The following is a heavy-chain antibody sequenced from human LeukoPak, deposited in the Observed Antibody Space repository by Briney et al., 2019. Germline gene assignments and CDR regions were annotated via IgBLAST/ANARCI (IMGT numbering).Heavy chain of an antibody. J-gene: IGHJ4*02. V-gene: IGHV5-51*01. CDR3: ARPGRWYSGSYYSDLWIPPFDY. Sequence: RGESLKISCKGSGYSFTSYWIGWVRQMPGKGLEWMGIIYPGDSDTRYSPSFQGQVTISADKSISTAYLQWSSLKASDTAMYYCARPGRWYSGSYYSDLWIPPFDYWGQGTLVTVSS. CDR1: GYSFTSYW. CDR2: IYPGDSDT. D-gene: IGHD1-26*01.